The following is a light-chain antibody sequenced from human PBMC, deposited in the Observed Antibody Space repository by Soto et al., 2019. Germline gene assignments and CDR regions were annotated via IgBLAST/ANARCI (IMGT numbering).Light chain of an antibody. Sequence: QSALTQPRSVCGSPGQSVTISCTGTSSDVGGYNYVSWYQQHPGKAPKLMMYDVSKRPSGVPDRFSGSKSGNTASLTISGLQAEDEADYYCCSYAGSAYVFGTGTKLTVL. V-gene: IGLV2-11*01. CDR1: SSDVGGYNY. CDR2: DVS. CDR3: CSYAGSAYV. J-gene: IGLJ1*01.